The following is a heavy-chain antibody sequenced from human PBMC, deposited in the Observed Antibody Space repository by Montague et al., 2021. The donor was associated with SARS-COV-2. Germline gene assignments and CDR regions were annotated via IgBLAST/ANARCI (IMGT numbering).Heavy chain of an antibody. D-gene: IGHD2/OR15-2a*01. CDR2: ISWNSGSI. CDR1: GFSFDDYA. J-gene: IGHJ4*02. Sequence: SLRLSCAASGFSFDDYAMHWVRQAPGKGLEWASGISWNSGSIGYADSVKGRFTISRDNAKNSLYLQMNSLRADDTALYYCVKDIVRRPVISAPDYWGQGTLVTVSS. V-gene: IGHV3-9*01. CDR3: VKDIVRRPVISAPDY.